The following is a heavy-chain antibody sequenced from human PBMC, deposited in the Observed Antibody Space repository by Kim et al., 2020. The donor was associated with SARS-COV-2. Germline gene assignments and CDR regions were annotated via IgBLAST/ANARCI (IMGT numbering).Heavy chain of an antibody. D-gene: IGHD3-10*01. V-gene: IGHV4-39*01. CDR1: GGSISSSSYY. J-gene: IGHJ6*02. CDR3: ARLNYYGSGNGMDV. CDR2: IYYSGST. Sequence: SETLSLTCTVSGGSISSSSYYWGWIRQPPGKGLEWIGSIYYSGSTYYNPSLKSRVTISVDTSKNQFSLKLSSVTAADTAVYYCARLNYYGSGNGMDVWGQGTTVTVSS.